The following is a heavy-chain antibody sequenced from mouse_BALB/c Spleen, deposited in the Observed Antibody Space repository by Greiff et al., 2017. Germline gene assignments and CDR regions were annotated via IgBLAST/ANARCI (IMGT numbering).Heavy chain of an antibody. CDR1: GFSLTSYG. Sequence: QVQLKESGPGLVQPSQSLSITCTVSGFSLTSYGVHWVRQSPGKGLEWLGVIWSGGSTDYNAAFISRLSISKDNSKSQVFFKMNSLQADDTAIYYCARKGGYGNYVDWYFDVWGAGTTVTVSS. V-gene: IGHV2-4-1*01. D-gene: IGHD2-1*01. CDR3: ARKGGYGNYVDWYFDV. J-gene: IGHJ1*01. CDR2: IWSGGST.